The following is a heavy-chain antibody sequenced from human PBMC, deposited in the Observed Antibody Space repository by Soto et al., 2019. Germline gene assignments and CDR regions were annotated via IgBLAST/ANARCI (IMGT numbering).Heavy chain of an antibody. CDR2: IGSADDP. D-gene: IGHD2-15*01. CDR1: GFTFSTHD. V-gene: IGHV3-13*05. CDR3: ARAYSGRLPRRADYYYAMDV. Sequence: EVQLVESGGGVVRPGGSLRLSCAASGFTFSTHDMHWVRQATGKGLEWVSAIGSADDPYYIGSVKGRFTISRENAKNSLYLQMNSLRAGDTAVYYCARAYSGRLPRRADYYYAMDVWGQGTTVTVSS. J-gene: IGHJ6*02.